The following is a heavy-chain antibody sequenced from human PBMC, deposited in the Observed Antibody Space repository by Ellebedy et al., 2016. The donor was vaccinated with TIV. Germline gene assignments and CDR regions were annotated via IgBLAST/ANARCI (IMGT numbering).Heavy chain of an antibody. CDR3: ATEQAGGSGIDY. D-gene: IGHD3-10*01. Sequence: GESLKISCAASGFTFSNYWMHWVRQAPGKGLVWVSQINIDGSGTNYADSVKGRFSISRDNAKSTLYLQMNTLRAEDTAVYYCATEQAGGSGIDYWGQGTLVTVSS. CDR1: GFTFSNYW. CDR2: INIDGSGT. J-gene: IGHJ4*02. V-gene: IGHV3-74*01.